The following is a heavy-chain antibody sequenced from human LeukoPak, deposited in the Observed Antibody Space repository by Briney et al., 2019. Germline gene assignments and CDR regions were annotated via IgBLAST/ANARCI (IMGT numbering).Heavy chain of an antibody. Sequence: GGSLRLSCAASGFTFSSYGMHWVRQAPGKGLEWVAVIWYDGSNKYYADSVKGRFTISRDNSKNTLYLQMNSLRAEDTAVYYCARGYSSSWYGPPDYWGQGTLVTVSS. J-gene: IGHJ4*02. CDR2: IWYDGSNK. CDR3: ARGYSSSWYGPPDY. D-gene: IGHD6-13*01. CDR1: GFTFSSYG. V-gene: IGHV3-33*08.